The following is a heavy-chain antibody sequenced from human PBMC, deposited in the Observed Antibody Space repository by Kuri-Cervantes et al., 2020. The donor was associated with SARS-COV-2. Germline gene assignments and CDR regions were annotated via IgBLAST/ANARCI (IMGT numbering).Heavy chain of an antibody. J-gene: IGHJ4*02. Sequence: SETLSLTCTVSYASMTSFYWSWIRQSPGRGLEWIGYIYYTGKSNYNPSLESRVSMSLAASESRFFLTLTSVTAADTAMYYCASGNDFSLDYWGQGILVNGAS. D-gene: IGHD4-11*01. CDR2: IYYTGKS. CDR3: ASGNDFSLDY. V-gene: IGHV4-59*01. CDR1: YASMTSFY.